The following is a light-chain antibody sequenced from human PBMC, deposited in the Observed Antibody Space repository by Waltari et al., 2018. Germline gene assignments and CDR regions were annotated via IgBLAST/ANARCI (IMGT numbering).Light chain of an antibody. CDR2: CAS. CDR1: QSVSRV. Sequence: EIVLTQSPGTLSLSPGERATLSCRASQSVSRVLAWYQQRPGQAPRLLIYCASNRATGIPDRFSGSGSGTDFNLTISRLEPEDFAMYYCQMYVRLPVTFGQGTKVEIK. J-gene: IGKJ1*01. CDR3: QMYVRLPVT. V-gene: IGKV3-20*01.